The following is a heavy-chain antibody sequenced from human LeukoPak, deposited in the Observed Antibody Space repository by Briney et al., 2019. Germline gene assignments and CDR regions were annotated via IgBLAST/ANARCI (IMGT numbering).Heavy chain of an antibody. J-gene: IGHJ4*02. CDR1: GFSFSSYA. V-gene: IGHV3-23*01. Sequence: PGGSLRLSCVASGFSFSSYAMSWVRQAPGKGLEWVSAISGSGGSTYYADSVKGRFTISRDNSKNTLYLQMNSLRAEDTAVYYCGRKRGYYGSGSLDYWGQGTLVTVSS. CDR2: ISGSGGST. CDR3: GRKRGYYGSGSLDY. D-gene: IGHD3-10*01.